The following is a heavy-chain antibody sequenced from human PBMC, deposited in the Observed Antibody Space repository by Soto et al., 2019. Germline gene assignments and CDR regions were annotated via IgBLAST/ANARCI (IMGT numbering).Heavy chain of an antibody. CDR3: ARAACGGGRYFQH. J-gene: IGHJ1*01. CDR2: INHSGST. CDR1: GGSFSGYY. V-gene: IGHV4-34*01. Sequence: QVQLQQWGAGLLKPSETLSLTCAVYGGSFSGYYWSWIRQPPGKGLEWIGEINHSGSTNYNPSLKSRVTISVDTSKNQFSLKLSSVTAADTAVYYCARAACGGGRYFQHWGQGTLVTVSS. D-gene: IGHD2-21*01.